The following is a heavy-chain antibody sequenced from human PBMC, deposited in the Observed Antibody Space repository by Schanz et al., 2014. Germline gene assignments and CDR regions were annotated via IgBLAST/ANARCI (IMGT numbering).Heavy chain of an antibody. CDR1: GYTFTDYG. CDR3: ASSGAGYSSSWDFDY. Sequence: QVQVVQSGAEVKKPGASVKVSCKASGYTFTDYGVIWVRQAPGQGLEWMGWINGYNGHTLYAQKFQGRVTITADKSTFTAYMDVSSLRSEDTAVYYCASSGAGYSSSWDFDYWGQGTLVTVSS. V-gene: IGHV1-18*01. D-gene: IGHD6-13*01. CDR2: INGYNGHT. J-gene: IGHJ4*02.